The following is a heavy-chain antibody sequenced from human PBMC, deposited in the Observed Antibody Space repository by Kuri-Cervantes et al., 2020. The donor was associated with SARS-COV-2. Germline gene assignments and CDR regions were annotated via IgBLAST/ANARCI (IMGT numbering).Heavy chain of an antibody. CDR2: IYYSGST. J-gene: IGHJ4*02. D-gene: IGHD5-18*01. Sequence: SETLSLTCTVSGDSISSSSYYWGWIRQPPGKGLEWIGSIYYSGSTYYNPSLKSRVTISVDTSKNQFSLKLSSVTAADAAVYYCARHEGWFPLWLPFDYWGQGTLVTVSS. V-gene: IGHV4-39*01. CDR3: ARHEGWFPLWLPFDY. CDR1: GDSISSSSYY.